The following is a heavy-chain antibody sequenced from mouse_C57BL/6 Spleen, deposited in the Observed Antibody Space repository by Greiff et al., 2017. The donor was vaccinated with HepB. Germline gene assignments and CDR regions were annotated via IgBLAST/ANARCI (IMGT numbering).Heavy chain of an antibody. J-gene: IGHJ4*01. D-gene: IGHD2-5*01. CDR1: GFTFSSYA. V-gene: IGHV5-4*01. CDR3: ARDPPYSNSEMDY. CDR2: ISDGGSYT. Sequence: EVKVVESGGGLVKPGGSLKLSCAASGFTFSSYAMSWVRQTPEKRLEWVATISDGGSYTYYPDNVKGRFTISRDNAKNNLYLQMSHLKSEDTAMYYCARDPPYSNSEMDYWGQGTSVTVSS.